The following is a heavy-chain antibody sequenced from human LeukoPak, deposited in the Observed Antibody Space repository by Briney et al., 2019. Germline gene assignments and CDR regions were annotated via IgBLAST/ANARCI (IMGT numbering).Heavy chain of an antibody. V-gene: IGHV3-30*18. D-gene: IGHD4-17*01. CDR2: ISYDGSNK. J-gene: IGHJ4*02. CDR3: AKAPNDYGDIPLDY. CDR1: GFTFSSYG. Sequence: GGSLRLSCATSGFTFSSYGMHWVRQAPGKGLEWVAVISYDGSNKYCADSVKGRFTISRDNSKNTLYLQMNSLRAEDTAVYYCAKAPNDYGDIPLDYWGQGTLVTVSS.